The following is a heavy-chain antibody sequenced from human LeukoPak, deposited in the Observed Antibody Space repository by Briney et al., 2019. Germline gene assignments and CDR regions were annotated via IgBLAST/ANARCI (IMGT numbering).Heavy chain of an antibody. V-gene: IGHV1-2*02. Sequence: ASVKVSCKASGYTFTAFYIHWVRQAPGQGLEWMGWINPNNGGTNYAQKFQGRVTMTRDTSISTAYMELSSLRSEDTAVYYCARGSGYYYYYMDVWGKGTTVTVSS. J-gene: IGHJ6*03. D-gene: IGHD2-15*01. CDR1: GYTFTAFY. CDR3: ARGSGYYYYYMDV. CDR2: INPNNGGT.